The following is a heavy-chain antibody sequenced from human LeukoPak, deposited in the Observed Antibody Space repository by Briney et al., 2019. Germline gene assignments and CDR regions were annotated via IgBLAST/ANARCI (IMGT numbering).Heavy chain of an antibody. J-gene: IGHJ4*02. CDR2: ISAYNGNT. V-gene: IGHV1-18*01. D-gene: IGHD6-19*01. CDR1: GYTFTSYG. Sequence: ASVKVSCKASGYTFTSYGISWVRQAPGQGLEWMGWISAYNGNTNYAQKLQGRVTMTTDTSTSTAYMELRSLRSDDTAVYYCARGWLPTYSSGWSSWGYWGQGTLVTVSS. CDR3: ARGWLPTYSSGWSSWGY.